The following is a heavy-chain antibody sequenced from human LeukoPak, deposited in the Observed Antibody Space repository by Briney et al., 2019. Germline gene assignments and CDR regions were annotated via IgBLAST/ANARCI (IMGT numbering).Heavy chain of an antibody. D-gene: IGHD5-12*01. J-gene: IGHJ4*02. Sequence: PGGSVRVSCAASGFTFSNYYMNWVRQAPGQGLDWVAAIRAGGENTFYADSVKGRFTISRDNSKNMLYLQINSLRAEDTAVYYCARAGFRGYGGLLDYWGQGTLVTVSS. CDR3: ARAGFRGYGGLLDY. CDR1: GFTFSNYY. CDR2: IRAGGENT. V-gene: IGHV3-23*01.